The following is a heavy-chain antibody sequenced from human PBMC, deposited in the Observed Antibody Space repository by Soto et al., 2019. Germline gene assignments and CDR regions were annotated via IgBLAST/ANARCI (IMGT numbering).Heavy chain of an antibody. CDR2: IYYSGST. Sequence: SETLSLTCTVSGGSISSYYWSWIRQPPGKGLEWIGYIYYSGSTNYNPSLKSRVTISVDTSKNQFSLKLSSVTAADTAVYYCARDSGYCSGGSCYYWFDPWGQGTLVTVSS. D-gene: IGHD2-15*01. V-gene: IGHV4-59*01. J-gene: IGHJ5*02. CDR1: GGSISSYY. CDR3: ARDSGYCSGGSCYYWFDP.